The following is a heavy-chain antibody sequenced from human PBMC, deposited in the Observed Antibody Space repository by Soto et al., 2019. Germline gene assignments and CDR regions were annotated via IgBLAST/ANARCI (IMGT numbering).Heavy chain of an antibody. Sequence: SETLSLTCTVSGGSVSSGSYYWSWIRQPPGKGREWIGYIYYSGSTNYNPSLKSRVTISVDTSKNQFSLKLSSVTAADTAVYYCAREVSSSWPGGRYYYYGMDVWGQGTTVTVSS. V-gene: IGHV4-61*01. J-gene: IGHJ6*02. CDR2: IYYSGST. D-gene: IGHD6-13*01. CDR1: GGSVSSGSYY. CDR3: AREVSSSWPGGRYYYYGMDV.